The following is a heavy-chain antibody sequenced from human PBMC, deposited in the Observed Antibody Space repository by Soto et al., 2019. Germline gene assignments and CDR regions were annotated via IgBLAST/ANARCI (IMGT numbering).Heavy chain of an antibody. CDR3: ARDNPHSSAFYSSFDY. CDR2: ISISGHTI. D-gene: IGHD3-22*01. Sequence: QVQLVESGGGLVKPGGSLRLSCVASGFIFSDFHMSWIRQAPGQGLECVSYISISGHTIYSADSVKGRFTVSRDNTKNSLYLQMNSLRADDTAVYYCARDNPHSSAFYSSFDYWGRGTLVSVSS. V-gene: IGHV3-11*01. J-gene: IGHJ4*02. CDR1: GFIFSDFH.